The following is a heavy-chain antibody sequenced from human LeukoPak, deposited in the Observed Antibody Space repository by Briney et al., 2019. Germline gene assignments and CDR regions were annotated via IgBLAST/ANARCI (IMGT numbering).Heavy chain of an antibody. Sequence: PGGSLRLSCAASGFTFSYYYMSWIRQAPGKGLEWVSYISTTSSYTDYADSVRGRFTISRDNANNLLYLQMNSLRPEDTAVYYCARDWYCSSSICYTDRNWFDPWGQGTLVTVSS. CDR2: ISTTSSYT. D-gene: IGHD2-2*02. J-gene: IGHJ5*02. CDR1: GFTFSYYY. V-gene: IGHV3-11*05. CDR3: ARDWYCSSSICYTDRNWFDP.